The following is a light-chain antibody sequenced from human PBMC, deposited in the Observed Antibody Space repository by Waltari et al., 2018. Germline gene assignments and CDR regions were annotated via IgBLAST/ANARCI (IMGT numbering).Light chain of an antibody. CDR1: SSDVGSYNY. V-gene: IGLV2-11*01. CDR3: QSYDISLSAYV. CDR2: DVT. J-gene: IGLJ3*02. Sequence: QSALTQPRSVSGSPGQSVTISCTGTSSDVGSYNYVSWFQQHPGKAPKLMIYDVTKRPSGVPDRFSGSKSGITASLTISGLQAQDEADYYCQSYDISLSAYVFGGGTKLTVL.